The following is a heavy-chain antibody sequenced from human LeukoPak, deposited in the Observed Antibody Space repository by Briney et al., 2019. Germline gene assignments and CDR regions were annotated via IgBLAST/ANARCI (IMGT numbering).Heavy chain of an antibody. CDR3: AKGYDFWSGGVDN. CDR2: IKRNSDGGTT. CDR1: GFTFSSAW. D-gene: IGHD3-3*01. Sequence: GGSLRLSCEASGFTFSSAWMSWVRQAPGKGLEWLGRIKRNSDGGTTDFAAPVRGRFTISRDDSRNTLYLQMSSLRAEDTAVNYCAKGYDFWSGGVDNWGQGTPVTVSS. V-gene: IGHV3-15*01. J-gene: IGHJ4*02.